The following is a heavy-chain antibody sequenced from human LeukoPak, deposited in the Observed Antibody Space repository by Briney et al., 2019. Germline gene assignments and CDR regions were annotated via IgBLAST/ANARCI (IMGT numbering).Heavy chain of an antibody. CDR1: GFTFSGYA. Sequence: PGGSLRLSCAASGFTFSGYAMTWVRQAPGKGLEWVSTISGSGSSTYYADSMKGRFTISRDNSINTLYLQMNSLRAEDTAVYYCAKGRYFGEHYFDSWGQGTLVTVSS. J-gene: IGHJ4*02. V-gene: IGHV3-23*01. CDR3: AKGRYFGEHYFDS. D-gene: IGHD3-10*01. CDR2: ISGSGSST.